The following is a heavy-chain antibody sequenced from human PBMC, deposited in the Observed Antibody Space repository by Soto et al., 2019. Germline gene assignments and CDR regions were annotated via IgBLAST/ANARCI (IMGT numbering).Heavy chain of an antibody. CDR1: GGSISSYY. D-gene: IGHD3-22*01. CDR3: AGGPYYYDSSGSLPNDY. V-gene: IGHV4-4*07. J-gene: IGHJ4*02. CDR2: IYTSGST. Sequence: SETLSLTCTVSGGSISSYYWSWIRQPAGKGLEWIGRIYTSGSTNYNPSLKSRVTMSVDTSKNQFSLKLSSVTAADTAVYYCAGGPYYYDSSGSLPNDYWGQGTLVTVSS.